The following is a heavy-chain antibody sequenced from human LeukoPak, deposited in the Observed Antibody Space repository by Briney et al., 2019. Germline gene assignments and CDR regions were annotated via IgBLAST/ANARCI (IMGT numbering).Heavy chain of an antibody. CDR1: GFTFSSYG. CDR3: TTVGCSGGGCFFFDH. V-gene: IGHV3-30*02. CDR2: IRYDGSNK. D-gene: IGHD2-15*01. Sequence: PGGSLRLSCAASGFTFSSYGMHWVRQAPGKGLEWVAFIRYDGSNKYYADSVKGRFTISRDNSKNTLYLQMNSLRAEDTAVYYCTTVGCSGGGCFFFDHWGQGTLVTVSS. J-gene: IGHJ4*02.